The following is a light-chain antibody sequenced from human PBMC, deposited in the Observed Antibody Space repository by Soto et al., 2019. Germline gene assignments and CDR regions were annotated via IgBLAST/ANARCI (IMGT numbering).Light chain of an antibody. CDR2: EVS. J-gene: IGKJ3*01. V-gene: IGKV2D-29*01. CDR1: QSLLHSDGKTY. CDR3: MQAIQFPLFA. Sequence: EIMLTQTPLSLSVTPGQPASISCKSSQSLLHSDGKTYLYWYLQRPGQPPHLLMYEVSNRFSGVSDSFSGRGSETDFTLKISRVEAEDVGVYYCMQAIQFPLFAFGPGTKVHIK.